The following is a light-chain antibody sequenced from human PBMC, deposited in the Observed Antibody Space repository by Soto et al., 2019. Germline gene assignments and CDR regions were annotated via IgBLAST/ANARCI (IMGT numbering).Light chain of an antibody. J-gene: IGKJ1*01. V-gene: IGKV1-6*01. CDR2: APS. Sequence: AIQMTQSPSSLSASVGDRVTITCRASQGIRNDLGWYQQKPGKAPKLLICAPSSLQSGVPSRFSGSGSGTDFTLTISNVQPEDFATYYCLQDYNYPWTFDQGTKVEI. CDR1: QGIRND. CDR3: LQDYNYPWT.